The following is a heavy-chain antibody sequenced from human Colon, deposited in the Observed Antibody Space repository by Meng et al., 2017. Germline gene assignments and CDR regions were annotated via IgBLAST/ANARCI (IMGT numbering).Heavy chain of an antibody. CDR1: GGSVSSASYY. V-gene: IGHV4-61*01. CDR3: ARFYGSGTFEVHDY. Sequence: QVRRTESGPGLVRPSETLSPPCNVSGGSVSSASYYWSWIRQPPGKGLEWIGLIHYSGSRNYNPSLKSRVTMSVDTSKNQVSLRLTSVTAADTAVYYCARFYGSGTFEVHDYWGQGTLVTVSS. CDR2: IHYSGSR. D-gene: IGHD3-10*01. J-gene: IGHJ4*02.